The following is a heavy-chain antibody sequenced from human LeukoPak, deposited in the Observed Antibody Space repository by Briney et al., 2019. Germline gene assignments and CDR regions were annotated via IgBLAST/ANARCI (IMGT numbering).Heavy chain of an antibody. J-gene: IGHJ4*02. Sequence: PGGSLRLSCTASGFTFRDYAMNWVRQAPGKGLEWVGFIRSKTFGGTAEYAASVKGSFTISRDDSKSIAYLEMNSLKTEDTGMYYCTQGYWGQGTLVTVSS. V-gene: IGHV3-49*04. CDR2: IRSKTFGGTA. CDR3: TQGY. CDR1: GFTFRDYA.